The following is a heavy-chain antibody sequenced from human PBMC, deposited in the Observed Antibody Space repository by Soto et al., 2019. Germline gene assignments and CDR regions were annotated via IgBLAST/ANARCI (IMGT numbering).Heavy chain of an antibody. CDR3: AAGFPPDY. J-gene: IGHJ4*02. Sequence: EVQLVESGGVLVQPGGSLKVSCAASGFTFSSSWMNWVRQAPGKGLEWVANIKGDGSEEYYVDSVRGRFTSSRDNAKSSLSLQMNSLRAEDTAVYYCAAGFPPDYWGQGTLVTVSS. CDR1: GFTFSSSW. D-gene: IGHD3-10*01. V-gene: IGHV3-7*01. CDR2: IKGDGSEE.